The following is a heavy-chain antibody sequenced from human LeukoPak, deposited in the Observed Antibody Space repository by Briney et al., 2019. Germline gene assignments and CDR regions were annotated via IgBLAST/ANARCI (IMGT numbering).Heavy chain of an antibody. CDR2: ISNSGSTV. J-gene: IGHJ6*02. V-gene: IGHV3-11*01. Sequence: GGSLRLSCAASGFTFRDHYMTWLRQAPGKGLEWLSYISNSGSTVFYADSVKGRFTVSRDNAKRSLYLQIESLRDDDTAVYHCALGTINKDYYFGMDVWGQGTTVTVSS. D-gene: IGHD2-8*01. CDR1: GFTFRDHY. CDR3: ALGTINKDYYFGMDV.